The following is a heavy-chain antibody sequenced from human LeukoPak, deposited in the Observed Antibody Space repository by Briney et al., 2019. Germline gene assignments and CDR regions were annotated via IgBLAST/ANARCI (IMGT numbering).Heavy chain of an antibody. CDR1: GGSISNYY. CDR3: ARGTVTTPWYFDY. J-gene: IGHJ4*02. D-gene: IGHD4-17*01. CDR2: IYYSGST. Sequence: PSETLSLTCTVSGGSISNYYWSWIRQPPGKGLEWIGYIYYSGSTNYNPSLKSRVTISVDTSKNQFSLNLSSVTAADTAVYYCARGTVTTPWYFDYWGQGALVTVSS. V-gene: IGHV4-59*01.